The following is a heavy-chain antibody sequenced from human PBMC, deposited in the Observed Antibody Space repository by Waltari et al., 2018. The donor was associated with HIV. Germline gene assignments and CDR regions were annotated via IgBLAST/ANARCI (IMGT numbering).Heavy chain of an antibody. Sequence: VQLLESGGGLVQPGGSLRLSCAASAFTFTTYTMTWVGQAPGKGLEGVSAISGSGRATNYVDAVKGRFTISRDNSKNTLYLQMNSLRAEDTAVYYCAKSVSTFIYGMDVWGQGTTVTVSS. CDR2: ISGSGRAT. D-gene: IGHD6-13*01. J-gene: IGHJ6*02. V-gene: IGHV3-23*01. CDR1: AFTFTTYT. CDR3: AKSVSTFIYGMDV.